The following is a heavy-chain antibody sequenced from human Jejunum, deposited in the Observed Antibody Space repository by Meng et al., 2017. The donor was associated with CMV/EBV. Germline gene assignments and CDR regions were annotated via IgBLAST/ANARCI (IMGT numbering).Heavy chain of an antibody. D-gene: IGHD3-16*01. V-gene: IGHV4-4*07. Sequence: VHVHAWGPWMARSSETLSPPCSVSGGPISGYSGSWVRQPAGKRLEWIGRFHPGGTTNYNPSLENRITVSVDSSKNQFFLKLTSVTAADTAIYYCARECVGEAYDCQWNYWFDPWGRGTLVTVSS. CDR1: GGPISGYS. CDR3: ARECVGEAYDCQWNYWFDP. CDR2: FHPGGTT. J-gene: IGHJ5*02.